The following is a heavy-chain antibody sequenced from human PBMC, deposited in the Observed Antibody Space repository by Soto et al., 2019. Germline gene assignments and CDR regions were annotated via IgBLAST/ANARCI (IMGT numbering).Heavy chain of an antibody. Sequence: SKAPGVTFTSKAIFSAYHSPGKGLEWMGWISAYNGNTNYAQKFQDRFTITRDTSANTAYMDLRSLTSEDTAVYYCARGIWVATSASYYFDSWGQGTQVSVSS. D-gene: IGHD5-12*01. CDR1: GVTFTSKA. V-gene: IGHV1-18*01. CDR2: ISAYNGNT. CDR3: ARGIWVATSASYYFDS. J-gene: IGHJ4*02.